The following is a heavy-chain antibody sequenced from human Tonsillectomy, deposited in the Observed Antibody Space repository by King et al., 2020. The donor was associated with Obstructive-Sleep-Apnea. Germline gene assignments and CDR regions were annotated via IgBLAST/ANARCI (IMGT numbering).Heavy chain of an antibody. CDR2: MSYDERIE. J-gene: IGHJ6*02. CDR1: GFTFSPYA. CDR3: AKDNYSVLYNMDV. Sequence: VQLVESGGGVVQPGGSLRLSCAASGFTFSPYAMHWVRQAPGKGLEWLALMSYDERIEYYADSVEGRFTISRDNSESRLFLQMDSLRAEDTAVYYCAKDNYSVLYNMDVWGQGTTVTVTS. V-gene: IGHV3-30*04. D-gene: IGHD4-11*01.